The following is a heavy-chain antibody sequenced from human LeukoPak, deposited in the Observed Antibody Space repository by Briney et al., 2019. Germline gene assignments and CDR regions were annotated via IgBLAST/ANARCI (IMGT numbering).Heavy chain of an antibody. Sequence: PGGSLRLSCAASEFTFSSYNMNWVRQAPGKGLEWVSYISSSSSTIYYADSVKGRFTISRDNAKNSLYLQMNSLRAEDTALYYCARVYSSSWYGMRYWGQGTLVTVSS. D-gene: IGHD6-13*01. CDR2: ISSSSSTI. CDR1: EFTFSSYN. CDR3: ARVYSSSWYGMRY. J-gene: IGHJ4*02. V-gene: IGHV3-48*01.